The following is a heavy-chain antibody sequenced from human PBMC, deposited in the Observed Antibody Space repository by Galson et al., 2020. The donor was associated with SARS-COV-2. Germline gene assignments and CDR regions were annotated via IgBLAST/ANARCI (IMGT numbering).Heavy chain of an antibody. D-gene: IGHD3-10*01. J-gene: IGHJ4*02. Sequence: GESLKISCAASGFTFSSYAMHWVRQAPGKGLEWVAVIWYDGSNKYYADSVKGRFTISRDNSKNTLYLQMNSLRAEDTAVYYCAREGGGGVIAYFDYWGQGTLVTVSS. CDR3: AREGGGGVIAYFDY. V-gene: IGHV3-30*07. CDR1: GFTFSSYA. CDR2: IWYDGSNK.